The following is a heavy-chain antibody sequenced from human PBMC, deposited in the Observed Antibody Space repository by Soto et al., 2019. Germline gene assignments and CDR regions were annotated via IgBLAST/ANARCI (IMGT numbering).Heavy chain of an antibody. CDR1: GGSISSYY. CDR2: IYYSGST. Sequence: SETLSLTCTVSGGSISSYYWSWIRQPPGKGLEWIGYIYYSGSTNYNPSLKSRVTISVDTSKNQFSLKLSSVTAADTAVYYCARHEVKQQLIFDYWGQGTLVTVSS. J-gene: IGHJ4*02. V-gene: IGHV4-59*08. CDR3: ARHEVKQQLIFDY. D-gene: IGHD6-13*01.